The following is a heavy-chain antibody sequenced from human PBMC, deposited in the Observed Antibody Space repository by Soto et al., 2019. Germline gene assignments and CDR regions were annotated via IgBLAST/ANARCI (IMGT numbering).Heavy chain of an antibody. V-gene: IGHV1-69*02. CDR2: IIPILGIA. D-gene: IGHD5-12*01. J-gene: IGHJ4*02. CDR3: ARGTLHPWTDY. CDR1: GGAFSSYT. Sequence: GAPGEGSCQASGGAFSSYTLRWVGQAPGQGLEWMGRIIPILGIANYAQKFQGRVTITADKSTSTAYMELSRLRSEDTAVYYCARGTLHPWTDYWGQGTLVTVSS.